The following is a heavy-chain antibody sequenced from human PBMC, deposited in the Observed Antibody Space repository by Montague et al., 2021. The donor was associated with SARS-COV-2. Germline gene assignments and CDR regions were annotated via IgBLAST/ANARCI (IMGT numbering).Heavy chain of an antibody. CDR3: ARIPVGSKYYFDF. J-gene: IGHJ4*02. V-gene: IGHV6-1*01. CDR2: TYYRSKWYN. D-gene: IGHD2-2*01. Sequence: CAISGDSVSSNIATCSWIRQSPSIGLEWLVRTYYRSKWYNDYAESVKSRITIDPDTSKHQFSLHLNSVTPEDTAVYYCARIPVGSKYYFDFWGQGTLVTVSS. CDR1: GDSVSSNIAT.